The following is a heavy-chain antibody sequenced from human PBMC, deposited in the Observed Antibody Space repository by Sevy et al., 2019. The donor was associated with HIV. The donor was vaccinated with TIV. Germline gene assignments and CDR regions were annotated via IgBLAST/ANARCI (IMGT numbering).Heavy chain of an antibody. D-gene: IGHD1-26*01. CDR1: GFTLSSYW. CDR2: IDQDGSTK. V-gene: IGHV3-7*01. CDR3: ARALYSAPYSGNY. J-gene: IGHJ4*02. Sequence: GGSLRLSCAASGFTLSSYWMTWVRQAPGKGLEWVANIDQDGSTKDYVDSVKGRFTISRDNAKNSLYLQMDSLRVEDTAVYYCARALYSAPYSGNYWGQGTLVTVSS.